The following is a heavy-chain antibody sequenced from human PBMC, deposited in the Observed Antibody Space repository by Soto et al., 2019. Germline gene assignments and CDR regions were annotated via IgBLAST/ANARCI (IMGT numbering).Heavy chain of an antibody. V-gene: IGHV3-21*01. Sequence: PGGSLRLSCAASGFTFSSYSMNWVRQAPGKGLEWVSSISSSSSYIYYADSVKGRFTISRDNAKNSLYLQMNSLRAEDTAVYYCARDPSGLRFMEWSLQEVAFDIWGQGTMVTVSS. CDR3: ARDPSGLRFMEWSLQEVAFDI. CDR2: ISSSSSYI. CDR1: GFTFSSYS. D-gene: IGHD3-3*01. J-gene: IGHJ3*02.